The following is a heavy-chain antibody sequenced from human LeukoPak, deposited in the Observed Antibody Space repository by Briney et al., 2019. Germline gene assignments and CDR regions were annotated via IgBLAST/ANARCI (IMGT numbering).Heavy chain of an antibody. Sequence: SETLSLTCAVYGGSFSGYYWSWIRQPPGKGLEWIGEINHSGSTNYNPSLKSRVTISVDTSKNQFSLKLSSVTAADTAVYYCARGDLKTWLVRVVAFDIWGQGTMVTVSS. CDR3: ARGDLKTWLVRVVAFDI. V-gene: IGHV4-34*01. CDR2: INHSGST. D-gene: IGHD6-19*01. CDR1: GGSFSGYY. J-gene: IGHJ3*02.